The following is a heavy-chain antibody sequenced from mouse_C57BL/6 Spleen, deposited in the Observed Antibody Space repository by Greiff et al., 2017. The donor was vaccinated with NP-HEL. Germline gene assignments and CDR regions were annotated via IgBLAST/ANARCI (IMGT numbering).Heavy chain of an antibody. Sequence: QVQLQQSGPELVKPGASVKISCKASGYAFSSSWMNWVKQRPGKGLEWIGRIYPGDGDTNYNGKFKGKATLTADKPSSTAYMQLSSLTSEDSAVYFCARPYGSSGFAYWGQGTLVTVSA. V-gene: IGHV1-82*01. CDR3: ARPYGSSGFAY. J-gene: IGHJ3*01. CDR2: IYPGDGDT. CDR1: GYAFSSSW. D-gene: IGHD1-1*01.